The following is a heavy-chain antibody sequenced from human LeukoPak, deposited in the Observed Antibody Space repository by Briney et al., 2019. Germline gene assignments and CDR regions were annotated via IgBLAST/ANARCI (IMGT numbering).Heavy chain of an antibody. D-gene: IGHD3-22*01. CDR3: ARDARYSYDSSGYYLDAFDI. CDR1: GYSITSGYY. CDR2: IYYSGST. J-gene: IGHJ3*02. Sequence: SETLSLTCTVSGYSITSGYYWGWIRQPPGKGLEWIGSIYYSGSTYYNPSLKSRVTISVDTSKNQFSLKLSSVTAADTAVYYCARDARYSYDSSGYYLDAFDIWGQGTMVTVSS. V-gene: IGHV4-38-2*02.